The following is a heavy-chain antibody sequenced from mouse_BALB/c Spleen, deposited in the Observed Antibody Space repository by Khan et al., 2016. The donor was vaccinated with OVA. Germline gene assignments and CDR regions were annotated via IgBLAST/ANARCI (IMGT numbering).Heavy chain of an antibody. D-gene: IGHD2-10*01. CDR1: GYTFTSSG. V-gene: IGHV9-3-1*01. J-gene: IGHJ4*01. CDR3: ARPPYFAYTLDY. CDR2: INTYTGEP. Sequence: LVESGPELKKPGETVKISCKASGYTFTSSGMNWVKQSPGKALRWMGWINTYTGEPTYTDDFKGRFAFSLETSASTAYLQINNLKNEDTATYFYARPPYFAYTLDYWGQGTSVTVSS.